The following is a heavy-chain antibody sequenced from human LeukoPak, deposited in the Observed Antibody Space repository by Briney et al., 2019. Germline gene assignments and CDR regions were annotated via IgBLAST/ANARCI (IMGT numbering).Heavy chain of an antibody. J-gene: IGHJ6*02. CDR3: ARDRGSYSSSSSHRFYYYGMDV. Sequence: SVKVSCKASGGTFSSYAISWVRQAPGRGLEWMGRIIPILGIANYAQKFQGRVTITADKSTSTAYMELSSLRSEDTAVYYCARDRGSYSSSSSHRFYYYGMDVWGQGTTVTVSS. CDR2: IIPILGIA. D-gene: IGHD6-6*01. CDR1: GGTFSSYA. V-gene: IGHV1-69*04.